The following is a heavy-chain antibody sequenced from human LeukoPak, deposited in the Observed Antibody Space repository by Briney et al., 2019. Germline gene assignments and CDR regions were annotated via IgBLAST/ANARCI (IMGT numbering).Heavy chain of an antibody. Sequence: SETLTLTCAVSGYSISSDYYWGWIRQPPGKGLKWIGNIYHSGSTYYSPSLKSRVTISLDTSKNQFSLKLSSVTAADTAVYYCARLDCSSTSCYGGYIWFDPWGQGTLVTVSS. CDR1: GYSISSDYY. CDR2: IYHSGST. D-gene: IGHD2-2*01. CDR3: ARLDCSSTSCYGGYIWFDP. V-gene: IGHV4-38-2*01. J-gene: IGHJ5*02.